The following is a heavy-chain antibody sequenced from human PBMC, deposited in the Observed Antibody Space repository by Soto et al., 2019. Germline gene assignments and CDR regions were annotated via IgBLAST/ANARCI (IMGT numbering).Heavy chain of an antibody. V-gene: IGHV4-34*01. CDR2: INHIEST. Sequence: SETLALTCAVYGGSYSGYSWNWVRQLPGKGLQYIGEINHIESTTYNPTLKSRVTIFVDTSKIQFSLELTSVTAADTGVYYCAYAMDVWSQGTTVTV. CDR3: AYAMDV. J-gene: IGHJ6*02. CDR1: GGSYSGYS.